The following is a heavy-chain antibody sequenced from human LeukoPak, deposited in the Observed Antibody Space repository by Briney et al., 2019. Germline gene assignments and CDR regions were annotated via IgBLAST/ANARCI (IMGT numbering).Heavy chain of an antibody. D-gene: IGHD6-19*01. CDR2: IRYDGSNK. CDR3: AKSRIAVAGKGYLDYYYYGMDV. J-gene: IGHJ6*02. CDR1: GFTFSSYG. Sequence: GGSLRLSCAASGFTFSSYGIHWVRQAPGKGLEWVAFIRYDGSNKYYADSVKGRFTISRDNSKNTLYLQMNSLRAEDTAVYYCAKSRIAVAGKGYLDYYYYGMDVWGQGTTVTVSS. V-gene: IGHV3-30*02.